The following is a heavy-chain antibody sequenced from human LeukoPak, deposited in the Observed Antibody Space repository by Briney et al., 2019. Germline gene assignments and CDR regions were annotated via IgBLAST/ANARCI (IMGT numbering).Heavy chain of an antibody. CDR2: ITGAGSTT. CDR1: GFTFSTFA. D-gene: IGHD2-2*01. Sequence: GGSLRLSCAASGFTFSTFAMSWVRQDPGRGLEWVSSITGAGSTTYYPESVKGRFTISRDNSKNTLYLQMNSLRAEDTAVYYCAKVGAVVVPAAMALDYWGQGTLVTVSS. V-gene: IGHV3-23*01. CDR3: AKVGAVVVPAAMALDY. J-gene: IGHJ4*02.